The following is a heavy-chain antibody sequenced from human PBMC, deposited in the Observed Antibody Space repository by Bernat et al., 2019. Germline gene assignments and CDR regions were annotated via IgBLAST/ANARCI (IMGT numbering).Heavy chain of an antibody. V-gene: IGHV4-38-2*01. CDR2: IYSSGST. CDR1: GFTFSSYA. D-gene: IGHD1-7*01. Sequence: VQLLESGGGLVQPGGSLRLSCAASGFTFSSYAMSWVRQAPGKGLEWIGSIYSSGSTYYNPSLKSRVTISVDTSKNQFSLKLSSVTAADTAVYYCARGSVVELPFIDWGQGTLVTVSS. J-gene: IGHJ4*02. CDR3: ARGSVVELPFID.